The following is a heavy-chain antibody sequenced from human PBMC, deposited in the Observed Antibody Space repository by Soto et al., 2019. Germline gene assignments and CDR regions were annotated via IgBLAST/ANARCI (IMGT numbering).Heavy chain of an antibody. CDR2: IRSKANSYAT. J-gene: IGHJ3*02. Sequence: EVQLVESGGGLVQPGGSLKLSCAASGFTFSGSAMHWVRQASGKGLEWVGRIRSKANSYATAYAASVKGRFAISRDDSKNTAYLQMNSLKTEDTAVYYCTRHGIYGDYAAFDIWGQGTMVTVSS. V-gene: IGHV3-73*02. CDR3: TRHGIYGDYAAFDI. CDR1: GFTFSGSA. D-gene: IGHD4-17*01.